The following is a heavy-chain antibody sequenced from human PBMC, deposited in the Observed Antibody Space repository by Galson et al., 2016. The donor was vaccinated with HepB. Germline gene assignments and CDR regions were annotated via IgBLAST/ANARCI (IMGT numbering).Heavy chain of an antibody. CDR3: AYSWLALDY. CDR2: IYWDDDK. V-gene: IGHV2-5*02. D-gene: IGHD6-19*01. CDR1: GFSLSTRGVG. Sequence: ALVKPTQTLTLTCTFSGFSLSTRGVGVGWIRQPPGKALEWLALIYWDDDKRYSPSLESRLTITKDTSKNQVVLTMTNLDPVDTATYYCAYSWLALDYWGQGTLVTVSS. J-gene: IGHJ4*02.